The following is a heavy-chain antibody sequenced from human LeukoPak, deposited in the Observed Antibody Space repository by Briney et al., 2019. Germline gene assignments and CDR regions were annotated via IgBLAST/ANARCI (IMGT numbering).Heavy chain of an antibody. CDR3: ARGARRSVDY. CDR2: TYYRSKWYN. CDR1: GDSVSNNSAA. J-gene: IGHJ4*02. D-gene: IGHD6-19*01. Sequence: SQTLSLTCAISGDSVSNNSAAWNWNRQSPSRGLEWLGGTYYRSKWYNDYAVSVKSRITINPDTSKNQFPLQLNSVTPEDTAVYYCARGARRSVDYWGQGTLVTVSS. V-gene: IGHV6-1*01.